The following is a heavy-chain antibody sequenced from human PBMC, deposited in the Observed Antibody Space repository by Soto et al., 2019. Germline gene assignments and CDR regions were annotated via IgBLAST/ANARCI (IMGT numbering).Heavy chain of an antibody. CDR1: GGSISSGGYY. CDR2: IYYSGST. CDR3: ARAVLLWFGELNNWFDP. V-gene: IGHV4-31*03. D-gene: IGHD3-10*01. J-gene: IGHJ5*02. Sequence: SETLSLTCTVSGGSISSGGYYWSWIRQHPGKGLEWIGYIYYSGSTYYNPSLKSRVTISVDTSKNQFSLKLSSVTAADTAVYYCARAVLLWFGELNNWFDPWGQGTLVTVSS.